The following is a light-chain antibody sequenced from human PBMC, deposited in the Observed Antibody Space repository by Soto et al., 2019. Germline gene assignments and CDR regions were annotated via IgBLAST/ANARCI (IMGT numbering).Light chain of an antibody. J-gene: IGKJ1*01. V-gene: IGKV1-5*01. CDR1: PSIGRY. Sequence: DFQMTQSPATWCASVGDRVTITCRARPSIGRYLAWYQHQPGKAPKLLIYDASTLESGVPSRFSGTGSGTEFTFSITSLQPEDFGTYYCQQCYMGWTFGQGTNVDIK. CDR3: QQCYMGWT. CDR2: DAS.